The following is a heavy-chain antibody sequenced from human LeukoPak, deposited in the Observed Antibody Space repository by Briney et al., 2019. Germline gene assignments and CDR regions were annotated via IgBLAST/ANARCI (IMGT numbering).Heavy chain of an antibody. D-gene: IGHD3-22*01. Sequence: SQTLSLTCTVSGGSISSGGYYWSWIRQHPGKGLEWIGYIYYSGSTYYNPSLKSRVTISVDTSKNQFSLKLSSVTAADTAVYYCASLIRTYYDSSGYYSWFDPWGQGTLVTVSS. CDR2: IYYSGST. J-gene: IGHJ5*02. V-gene: IGHV4-31*03. CDR1: GGSISSGGYY. CDR3: ASLIRTYYDSSGYYSWFDP.